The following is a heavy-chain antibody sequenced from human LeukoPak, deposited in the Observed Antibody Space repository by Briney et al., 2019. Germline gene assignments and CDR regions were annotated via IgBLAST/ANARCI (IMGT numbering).Heavy chain of an antibody. Sequence: QSGGSLRLSCAASGCTFDDYAMHWVRHAPGKGLEWVSGISWNSGSIGYADSVKGRFTISRDNAKNSLYLQMNSLRAEDTALYYCAKDMTGSGWYRAFDYWGQGTLVTVSS. CDR3: AKDMTGSGWYRAFDY. CDR2: ISWNSGSI. V-gene: IGHV3-9*01. CDR1: GCTFDDYA. J-gene: IGHJ4*02. D-gene: IGHD6-19*01.